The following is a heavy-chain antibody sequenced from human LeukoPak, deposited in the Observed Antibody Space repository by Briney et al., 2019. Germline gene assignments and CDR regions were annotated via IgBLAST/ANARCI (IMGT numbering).Heavy chain of an antibody. V-gene: IGHV3-7*01. CDR1: GFTFSSYW. D-gene: IGHD3-16*01. CDR3: ARVRGGRSWYYYGMDV. Sequence: PGGSLRLSCAASGFTFSSYWMSWVRQAPGKGLEWVANIKQDGSKKSYVDSVKGRFTISRDNAKNSLYLQMNSLRPEDTAMYYCARVRGGRSWYYYGMDVWGRGTTVTVSS. CDR2: IKQDGSKK. J-gene: IGHJ6*02.